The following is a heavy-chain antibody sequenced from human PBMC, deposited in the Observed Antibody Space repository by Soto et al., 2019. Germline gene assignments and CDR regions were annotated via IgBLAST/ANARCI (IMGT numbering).Heavy chain of an antibody. J-gene: IGHJ4*02. CDR3: ARRDMLTGYVYFDY. D-gene: IGHD3-9*01. CDR2: SYPDDSDT. CDR1: GYTFTKYW. Sequence: GESLKISCQASGYTFTKYWVGWVRQMPGKGLEWMGISYPDDSDTRYSPSFQGHVTISADKSISTAYLQWSSLKASDSATYYCARRDMLTGYVYFDYWGQGTQVTVSS. V-gene: IGHV5-51*01.